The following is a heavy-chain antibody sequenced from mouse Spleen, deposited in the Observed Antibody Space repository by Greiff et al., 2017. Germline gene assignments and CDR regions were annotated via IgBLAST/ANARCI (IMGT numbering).Heavy chain of an antibody. CDR3: AKSSLGRGYFDY. CDR1: GFSLTSYG. J-gene: IGHJ2*01. Sequence: VKLVESGPGLVQPSQSLSITCTVSGFSLTSYGVHWVRQSPGKGLEWLGVIWRGGSTDYNAAFMSRLSITKDNSKSQVFFKMNSLQADDTAIYYCAKSSLGRGYFDYWGQGTTLTVSS. V-gene: IGHV2-5*01. CDR2: IWRGGST. D-gene: IGHD4-1*01.